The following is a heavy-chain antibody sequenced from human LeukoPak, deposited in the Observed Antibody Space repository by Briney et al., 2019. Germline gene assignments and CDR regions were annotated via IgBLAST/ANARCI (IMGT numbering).Heavy chain of an antibody. CDR2: IYTSGST. CDR1: GGSISSYY. Sequence: SETLSLTCTVSGGSISSYYWSWIRQPAGKGLEWIGRIYTSGSTNYNPSLKSRVTMSVDTSQNQFSMKLSSVTVADTAVYYCARDGISGGIFWSGYHLDNDAFDIWGQGTMVTVSS. CDR3: ARDGISGGIFWSGYHLDNDAFDI. J-gene: IGHJ3*02. V-gene: IGHV4-4*07. D-gene: IGHD3-3*01.